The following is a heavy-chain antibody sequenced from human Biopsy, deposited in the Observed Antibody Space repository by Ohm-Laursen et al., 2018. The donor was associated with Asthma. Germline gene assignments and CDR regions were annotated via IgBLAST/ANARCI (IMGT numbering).Heavy chain of an antibody. CDR3: ARTFHFWSPYHAEHYQL. CDR2: IKHDGTEK. J-gene: IGHJ1*01. D-gene: IGHD3-3*02. Sequence: SLRLSCAASGFTFGDYWMSWVRQVLGKGLEWVANIKHDGTEKNHVDSPKGRFTISRDNAKNSLYLQMNSLRAEDTAVYYCARTFHFWSPYHAEHYQLWGQGTLVTVPS. CDR1: GFTFGDYW. V-gene: IGHV3-7*01.